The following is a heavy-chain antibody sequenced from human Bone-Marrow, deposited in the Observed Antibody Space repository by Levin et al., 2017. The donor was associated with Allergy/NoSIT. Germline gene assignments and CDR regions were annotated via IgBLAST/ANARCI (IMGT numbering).Heavy chain of an antibody. Sequence: PGESLKISCGVSGFSFSSNWMSWVRQAPGKGLEWVANIKEDGSERYYVDSVEGRFTISRDNAKNSLYLQMSGLRAEDTAIYYCVRYTSSREVYWGLGTLVTVSS. CDR3: VRYTSSREVY. CDR2: IKEDGSER. J-gene: IGHJ4*02. D-gene: IGHD6-6*01. V-gene: IGHV3-7*01. CDR1: GFSFSSNW.